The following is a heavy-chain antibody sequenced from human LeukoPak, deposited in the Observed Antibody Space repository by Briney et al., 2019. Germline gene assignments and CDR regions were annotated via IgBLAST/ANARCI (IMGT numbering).Heavy chain of an antibody. D-gene: IGHD3-3*01. CDR1: GGTFSSYA. J-gene: IGHJ3*02. V-gene: IGHV1-69*13. Sequence: ASMKVSCKASGGTFSSYAISWVRQAPGQGLEWMGGIIPIFGTANYAQKFQGRVTITADESTSTAYMELSSLRSEDTAVYYCARSRAAIFGVVIWDAFDIWGQGTMVTVSS. CDR2: IIPIFGTA. CDR3: ARSRAAIFGVVIWDAFDI.